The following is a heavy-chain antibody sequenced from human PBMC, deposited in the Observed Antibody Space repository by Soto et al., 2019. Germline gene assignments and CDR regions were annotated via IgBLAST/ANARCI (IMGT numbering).Heavy chain of an antibody. D-gene: IGHD3-22*01. V-gene: IGHV4-38-2*01. CDR3: ARGNYYDFEGINGAFDV. Sequence: SETLSLTCAVSGYSISSGSHWGWIRQLPGKGLQRVGNVYHSGNIRSTPSLKSRVTISADTYKNQLSLELKSVDVADTAVYYCARGNYYDFEGINGAFDVWGQRTVVTVSS. CDR1: GYSISSGSH. CDR2: VYHSGNI. J-gene: IGHJ3*01.